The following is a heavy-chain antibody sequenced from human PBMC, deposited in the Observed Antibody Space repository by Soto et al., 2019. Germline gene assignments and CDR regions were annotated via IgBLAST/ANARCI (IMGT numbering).Heavy chain of an antibody. J-gene: IGHJ5*02. D-gene: IGHD4-17*01. CDR2: IHSTRSP. V-gene: IGHV4-4*07. CDR3: ARSPAYGDYANLDP. Sequence: QVQLQESGPGLVKPSETLSLTCTVSGDSVSKYYWNWIRQPAGKGLEWIGRIHSTRSPDYNPSLQSRATLSVDTPKSQFSLKLSLTSVTAADTAVYYCARSPAYGDYANLDPWGQGALVPVSS. CDR1: GDSVSKYY.